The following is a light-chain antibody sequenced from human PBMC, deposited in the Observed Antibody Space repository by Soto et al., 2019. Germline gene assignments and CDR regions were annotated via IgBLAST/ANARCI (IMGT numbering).Light chain of an antibody. CDR2: DVT. Sequence: QSVLTQPPSASGTPGQRVTISCSGSRSNIGSNTVNWYQQHPGKAPKFMIYDVTKRPSGVPDRFSGSKSGNTASLTISGLQAEDEADYYCCSYAGSYTYVFGTGTKVTVL. J-gene: IGLJ1*01. CDR1: RSNIGSNT. V-gene: IGLV2-11*01. CDR3: CSYAGSYTYV.